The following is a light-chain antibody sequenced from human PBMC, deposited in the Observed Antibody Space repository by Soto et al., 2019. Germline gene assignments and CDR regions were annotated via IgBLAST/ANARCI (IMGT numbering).Light chain of an antibody. CDR3: QTWGTGTWV. J-gene: IGLJ3*02. CDR2: LNSDGNH. CDR1: SGHRTYA. V-gene: IGLV4-69*01. Sequence: QPVLTQSPSASASLGASVKLTCTLSSGHRTYAIAWHQKQAEKGPRYLMKLNSDGNHTKGDGIPDRFSGSSSGAERYLTISSLQSEDEADYYCQTWGTGTWVFGGGTKLTVL.